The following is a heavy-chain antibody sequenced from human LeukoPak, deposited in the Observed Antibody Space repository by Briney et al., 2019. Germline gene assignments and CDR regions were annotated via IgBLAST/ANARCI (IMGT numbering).Heavy chain of an antibody. V-gene: IGHV1-18*01. Sequence: ASVKVSCKASGYTFTSYGISWVRQPPGQGLEWMGWISAYNGNTNYAQKLQGRVTMTTDTSTSTAYMELRSLRSDDTAVYYCARDCSGGSCYDTFGGYWGQGTLVTVSS. CDR2: ISAYNGNT. CDR3: ARDCSGGSCYDTFGGY. J-gene: IGHJ4*02. D-gene: IGHD2-15*01. CDR1: GYTFTSYG.